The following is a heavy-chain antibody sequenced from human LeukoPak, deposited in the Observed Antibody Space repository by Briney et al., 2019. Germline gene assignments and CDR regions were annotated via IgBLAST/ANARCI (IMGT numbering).Heavy chain of an antibody. D-gene: IGHD2-15*01. CDR1: GFTFSSYS. J-gene: IGHJ5*02. V-gene: IGHV3-21*01. Sequence: GGSLGLSCAASGFTFSSYSMNWVRQAPGKGLEWVSSISSSSSYIYYADSVKGRFTISRDNAKNSLYLQMNSLRAEDTAVYYCARDRIVVVVAAIREGFDPWGQGTLVTVSS. CDR2: ISSSSSYI. CDR3: ARDRIVVVVAAIREGFDP.